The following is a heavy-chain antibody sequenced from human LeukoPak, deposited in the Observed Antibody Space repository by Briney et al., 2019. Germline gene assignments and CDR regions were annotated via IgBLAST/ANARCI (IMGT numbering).Heavy chain of an antibody. D-gene: IGHD1-26*01. CDR3: ATRGRSGYYYGMDV. CDR1: GFLVSNHY. V-gene: IGHV3-66*01. J-gene: IGHJ6*02. Sequence: GGSLRLSCAASGFLVSNHYMSWARQAPGKGLEWVAILYSRGTTNYADSVKGRFSISRDNSQNTLYLQMNSLRAEDTAVYYCATRGRSGYYYGMDVWGQGTTVTVSS. CDR2: LYSRGTT.